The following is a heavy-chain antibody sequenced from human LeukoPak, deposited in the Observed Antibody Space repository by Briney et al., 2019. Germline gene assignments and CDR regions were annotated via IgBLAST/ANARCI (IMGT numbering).Heavy chain of an antibody. V-gene: IGHV1-69*13. Sequence: SVKVSCKASGYSFTSYDINWVRQAAGQGLEWMGGIIPIFGTANYAQKFQGRVTITADESTSTAYMELSSLRSEDTAVYYCARTRGIVGSTRMDVWGQGTTVTVSS. CDR2: IIPIFGTA. J-gene: IGHJ6*02. CDR1: GYSFTSYD. CDR3: ARTRGIVGSTRMDV. D-gene: IGHD1-26*01.